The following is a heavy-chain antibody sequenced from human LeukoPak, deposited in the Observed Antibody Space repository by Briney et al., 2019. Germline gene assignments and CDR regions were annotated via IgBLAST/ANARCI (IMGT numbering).Heavy chain of an antibody. V-gene: IGHV3-48*04. Sequence: VGSLRLSYAASGFTFSSYKINCVRQAPWNRQKWGSDISSSRSTKYYSGSVKGRFTISRDNTKNSRCLRMNSLRTEGTALYYPARDRCGYSGCSFDYWGQGTLVTVSS. CDR1: GFTFSSYK. D-gene: IGHD5-12*01. CDR2: ISSSRSTK. CDR3: ARDRCGYSGCSFDY. J-gene: IGHJ4*02.